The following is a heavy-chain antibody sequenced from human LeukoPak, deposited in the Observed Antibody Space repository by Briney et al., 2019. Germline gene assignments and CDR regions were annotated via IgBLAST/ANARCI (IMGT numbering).Heavy chain of an antibody. V-gene: IGHV4-34*01. Sequence: SETLSLTCAVYGGSFSGYYWSWIRQPPGKGLEWIGEINHSGSTNYNPSLKSRVTISVDTSKNQFSLKLSSVTAADTAVYYCARRGYGDGGNWFDPWGQGTLVTVSS. CDR1: GGSFSGYY. D-gene: IGHD4-17*01. CDR3: ARRGYGDGGNWFDP. CDR2: INHSGST. J-gene: IGHJ5*02.